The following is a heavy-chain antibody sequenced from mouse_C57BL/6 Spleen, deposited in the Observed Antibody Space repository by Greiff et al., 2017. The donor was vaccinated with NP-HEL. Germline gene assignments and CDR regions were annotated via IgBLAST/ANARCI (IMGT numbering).Heavy chain of an antibody. CDR3: ARPLRLYAMDY. CDR2: ISSGSSTI. D-gene: IGHD3-2*02. V-gene: IGHV5-17*01. Sequence: EVKLMESGGGLVKPGGSLKLSCAASGFTFSDYGMHWVRQAPEKGLEWVAYISSGSSTIYYADTVKGRFTISRDNAKNTLFLQMTSLRSEDTAMYYCARPLRLYAMDYWGQGTSVTVSS. J-gene: IGHJ4*01. CDR1: GFTFSDYG.